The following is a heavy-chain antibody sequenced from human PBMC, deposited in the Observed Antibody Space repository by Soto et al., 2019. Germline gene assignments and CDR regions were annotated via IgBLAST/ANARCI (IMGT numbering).Heavy chain of an antibody. CDR2: ITPDGSQK. CDR1: GFVMSNYW. D-gene: IGHD5-12*01. CDR3: VSDGDVCSGYECDRHFEY. J-gene: IGHJ4*02. Sequence: EVQLVASGGGLVQPGGSLRLSCGTSGFVMSNYWMSWVRQAPGKGLGWVANITPDGSQKYYVDSVKGRFTISRDNAKNSLDLQMKNLRAEDTAVYYGVSDGDVCSGYECDRHFEYWGQGTLVTVSS. V-gene: IGHV3-7*03.